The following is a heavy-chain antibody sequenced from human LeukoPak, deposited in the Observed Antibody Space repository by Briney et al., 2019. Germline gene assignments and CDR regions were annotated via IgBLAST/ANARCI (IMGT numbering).Heavy chain of an antibody. Sequence: SETLSLTCAVYGVSFSGYYWSWIRQPPGKGLEWRGEINHSGSTNYNPSLKSRVTISVDTSKNQFSLKLSSVTAADTAVYYCARAAGYCSGGSCYFGYWGQGTLVTVSS. CDR1: GVSFSGYY. V-gene: IGHV4-34*01. D-gene: IGHD2-15*01. CDR2: INHSGST. CDR3: ARAAGYCSGGSCYFGY. J-gene: IGHJ4*02.